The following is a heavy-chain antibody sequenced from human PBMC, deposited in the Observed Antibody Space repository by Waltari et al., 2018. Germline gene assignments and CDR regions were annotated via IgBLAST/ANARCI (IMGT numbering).Heavy chain of an antibody. V-gene: IGHV4-39*01. CDR3: ASLGWAPDY. Sequence: QLQLQESGPGLVKPSETLSLTCTVSGGSISSSSYYWGWIRQPPGKGLEWIGCIYYSGSNYYNPSLKSRVTISVETDKNLFSLKLGSVTAADTAVYYCASLGWAPDYWGQGTLVTVSS. D-gene: IGHD6-19*01. CDR1: GGSISSSSYY. J-gene: IGHJ4*02. CDR2: IYYSGSN.